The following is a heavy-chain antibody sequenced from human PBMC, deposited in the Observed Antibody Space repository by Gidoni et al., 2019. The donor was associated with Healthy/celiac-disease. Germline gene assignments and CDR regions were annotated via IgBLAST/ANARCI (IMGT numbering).Heavy chain of an antibody. CDR3: ARDPGGYSGYASRDYYYGMDV. D-gene: IGHD5-12*01. Sequence: QVQLVESGGGVVQPGRSLRLSCAASGVTFSSYGMHWVRQAPGKGLEWVAVIWYDGSNKYYADSVKGRFTISRDNSKNTLYLQMNSLRAEDTAVYYCARDPGGYSGYASRDYYYGMDVWGQGTTVTVSS. CDR1: GVTFSSYG. J-gene: IGHJ6*02. V-gene: IGHV3-33*01. CDR2: IWYDGSNK.